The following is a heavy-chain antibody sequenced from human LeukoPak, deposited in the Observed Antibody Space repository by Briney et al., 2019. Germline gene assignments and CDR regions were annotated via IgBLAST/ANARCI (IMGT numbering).Heavy chain of an antibody. CDR2: ITRDSGTI. J-gene: IGHJ4*02. CDR1: GFTFEDYT. V-gene: IGHV3-9*01. Sequence: GGSLRLSCVTSGFTFEDYTMHWVRQRPGKGLEWVSHITRDSGTIGYADSVKGRFTISRDNAKSSLYLQMNNLRAEDTAVYYCAKIIYGSGSYYLFDYWGQGTLVTVSS. D-gene: IGHD3-10*01. CDR3: AKIIYGSGSYYLFDY.